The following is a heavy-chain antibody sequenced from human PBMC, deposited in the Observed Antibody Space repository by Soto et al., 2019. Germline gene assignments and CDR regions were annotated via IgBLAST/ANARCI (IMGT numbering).Heavy chain of an antibody. J-gene: IGHJ4*02. V-gene: IGHV4-39*01. Sequence: PSETLSLTCTVSGGSISSSSYYWGWIRQPPGKGLEWIGSIYYSGSTYYNPSLKSRVTISVDTSKNQFSLKLSSVTAADTAVYYCARHDKTIDILTGYYSAVLDYWGQGTLVTVSS. D-gene: IGHD3-9*01. CDR2: IYYSGST. CDR1: GGSISSSSYY. CDR3: ARHDKTIDILTGYYSAVLDY.